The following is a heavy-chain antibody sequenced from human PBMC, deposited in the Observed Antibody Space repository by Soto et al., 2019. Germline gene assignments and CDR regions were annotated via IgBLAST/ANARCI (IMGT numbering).Heavy chain of an antibody. CDR1: GFTVSSNY. CDR2: IYSGGST. Sequence: EVQLVETGGGLIQPGGSLRLSCAASGFTVSSNYMSWVRQAPGKGLEWVSVIYSGGSTYYADSVKGRFTISRDNSKNTLYLQMNSLRAEDTAVYYCARIAWFGELLFPTSNEDYGMDVWGQGTTVTVSS. CDR3: ARIAWFGELLFPTSNEDYGMDV. D-gene: IGHD3-10*01. V-gene: IGHV3-53*02. J-gene: IGHJ6*02.